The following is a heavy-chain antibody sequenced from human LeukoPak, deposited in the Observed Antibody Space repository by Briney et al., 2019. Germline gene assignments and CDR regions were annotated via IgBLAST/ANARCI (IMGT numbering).Heavy chain of an antibody. V-gene: IGHV4-4*02. CDR3: ARHSQGSGSRSNQFYYGMDV. CDR2: VNLQGST. D-gene: IGHD3-10*01. Sequence: SETLSLTCGASGGSITSTNYWTWVRQPPGKGLEWIGEVNLQGSTNYNPSLMGRVAISVDTSENHISLQLTSVTAADTAVYYCARHSQGSGSRSNQFYYGMDVWGQGTTFTVSS. J-gene: IGHJ6*02. CDR1: GGSITSTNY.